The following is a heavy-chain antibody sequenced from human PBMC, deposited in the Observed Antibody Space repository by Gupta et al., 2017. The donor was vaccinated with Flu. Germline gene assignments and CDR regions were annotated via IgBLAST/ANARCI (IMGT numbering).Heavy chain of an antibody. CDR2: VYYVGTT. CDR1: GGSIVSSDHY. D-gene: IGHD4-17*01. Sequence: GGSIVSSDHYWSWIRQSPGKGLEYIGSVYYVGTTYYNVFLAGRVTISIDTSKNQFSLKLFSVTAADTALYYCARSGDYFDSWGQGALVTVSS. CDR3: ARSGDYFDS. J-gene: IGHJ4*02. V-gene: IGHV4-39*01.